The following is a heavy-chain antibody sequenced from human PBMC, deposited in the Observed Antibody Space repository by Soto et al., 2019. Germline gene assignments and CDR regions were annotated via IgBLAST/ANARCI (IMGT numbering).Heavy chain of an antibody. CDR3: TGPQWLLY. Sequence: GGSLRLSCAASGFTFGYYAMSWFRQAPGKGLEWVGFIRSKAYGGTTEYAASVKGRFTISRDDSKSIAYLQMNSLKTEDTAVYYCTGPQWLLYWGQGTLVTVSS. V-gene: IGHV3-49*03. CDR1: GFTFGYYA. D-gene: IGHD5-12*01. CDR2: IRSKAYGGTT. J-gene: IGHJ4*02.